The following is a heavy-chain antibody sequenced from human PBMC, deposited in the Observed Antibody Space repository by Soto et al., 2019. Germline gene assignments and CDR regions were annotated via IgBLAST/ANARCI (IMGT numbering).Heavy chain of an antibody. D-gene: IGHD2-21*01. CDR3: ARDGAGAYGLGWFDP. V-gene: IGHV4-31*03. Sequence: HVQLQESGPGLVKPSQTLSLTCTVSGDSISRGGYYWNWIRQHPRKGLEWIGYIYHSGSTNYNPCRKGRVTISVDTSKNQLSLELSNVTAADTAVYYCARDGAGAYGLGWFDPWGQGILVNVSS. CDR1: GDSISRGGYY. CDR2: IYHSGST. J-gene: IGHJ5*02.